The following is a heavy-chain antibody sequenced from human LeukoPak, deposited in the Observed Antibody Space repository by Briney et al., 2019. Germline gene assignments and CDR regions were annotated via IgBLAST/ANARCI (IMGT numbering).Heavy chain of an antibody. V-gene: IGHV4-39*07. CDR1: GGSISSYY. Sequence: SETLSLTCAVSGGSISSYYWGWIRQPPGKGLEWIGSIYYSGSAYYNPSLKSRVTISVDTSKNQFSLKLSSVTAADTAVYYCARGASYFDYWGQGTLVTVSS. D-gene: IGHD3-16*01. CDR3: ARGASYFDY. CDR2: IYYSGSA. J-gene: IGHJ4*02.